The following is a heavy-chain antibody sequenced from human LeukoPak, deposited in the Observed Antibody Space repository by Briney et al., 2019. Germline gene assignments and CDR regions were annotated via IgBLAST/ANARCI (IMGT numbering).Heavy chain of an antibody. J-gene: IGHJ6*02. V-gene: IGHV1-2*06. Sequence: ASVKVSCKASGYTFTGSYMHWVRQAPGQGLEWMGRINPNSGGTNYAQKFQGRVTMTRDTSISTAYMELSRLRSDDTAVYYCARLSYDSSGYTAYGMDVWGQGTTVTVSS. CDR2: INPNSGGT. CDR1: GYTFTGSY. D-gene: IGHD3-22*01. CDR3: ARLSYDSSGYTAYGMDV.